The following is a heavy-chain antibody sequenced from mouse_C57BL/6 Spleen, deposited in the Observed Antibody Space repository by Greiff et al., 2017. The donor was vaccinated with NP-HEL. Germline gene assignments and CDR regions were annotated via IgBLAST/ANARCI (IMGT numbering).Heavy chain of an antibody. Sequence: EVKLQESGGGLVKPGGSLKLSCAASGFTFSSYTMSWVRQTPEKRLEWVATISGGGGNTYYPDSVKGRFTISRDNAKNTRYLQMSSLRSEDTALYYCARHYYGSSYFDDWGQGTTLTVSS. V-gene: IGHV5-9*01. D-gene: IGHD1-1*01. CDR1: GFTFSSYT. J-gene: IGHJ2*01. CDR3: ARHYYGSSYFDD. CDR2: ISGGGGNT.